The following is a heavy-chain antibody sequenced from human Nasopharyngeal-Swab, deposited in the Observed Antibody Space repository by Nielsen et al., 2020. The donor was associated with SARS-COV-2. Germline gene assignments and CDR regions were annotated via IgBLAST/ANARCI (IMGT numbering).Heavy chain of an antibody. V-gene: IGHV3-23*01. D-gene: IGHD3-10*01. CDR1: GFTFSSYA. J-gene: IGHJ6*02. CDR2: ISGSGGST. CDR3: AKAETPYYYGSGPIYYYYGMDV. Sequence: GESLKISCAASGFTFSSYAMSWVRQAPGKGLEWVSAISGSGGSTYYADSVKGRFTISRANSKNTLYLQMNSLRAEETAVYYCAKAETPYYYGSGPIYYYYGMDVWGQGTTVTVSS.